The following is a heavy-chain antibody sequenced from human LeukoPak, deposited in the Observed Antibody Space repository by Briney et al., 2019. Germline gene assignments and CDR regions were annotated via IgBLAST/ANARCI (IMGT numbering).Heavy chain of an antibody. J-gene: IGHJ3*02. V-gene: IGHV1-46*01. D-gene: IGHD3-9*01. CDR3: AKDPRDISTGNYDEFDI. CDR1: GYTFSNYC. CDR2: INPSLQIP. Sequence: ASVKVSFKASGYTFSNYCMHWVRQAPGQGLEWLGIINPSLQIPIYAQTFQGRVTMTTDMSTSTFYMELSNLVSEDTAVYYCAKDPRDISTGNYDEFDIWGQGTMVTVSS.